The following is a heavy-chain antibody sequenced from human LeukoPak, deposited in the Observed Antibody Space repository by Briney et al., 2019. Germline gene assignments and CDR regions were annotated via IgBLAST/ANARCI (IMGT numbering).Heavy chain of an antibody. D-gene: IGHD3-3*01. CDR2: ISGDGGST. CDR1: VYTFDDYG. CDR3: AKDSPTYDFWSGYYRGHFDY. Sequence: GGSLRLSCAASVYTFDDYGMHWVRQAPGKGLEWVSLISGDGGSTYYAASVKGRFTLSRDNTKNSLYLQMNSLRTEDTALYYCAKDSPTYDFWSGYYRGHFDYWGQGILVTVSS. V-gene: IGHV3-43*02. J-gene: IGHJ4*02.